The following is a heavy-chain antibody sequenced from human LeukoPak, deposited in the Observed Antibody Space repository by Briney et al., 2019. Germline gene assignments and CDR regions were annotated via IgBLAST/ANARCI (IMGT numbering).Heavy chain of an antibody. CDR2: IWYDGSNK. J-gene: IGHJ2*01. V-gene: IGHV3-33*01. CDR1: GFTFSSYG. CDR3: ARTCSGGSCYGVWYFDL. Sequence: GGSLRLSCAASGFTFSSYGMHWVRQAPGKWLEWVALIWYDGSNKYYAGSVKGRFTISRDNSENTLYLQMNSLRAEDTAVYYCARTCSGGSCYGVWYFDLWGRGTLVTVSS. D-gene: IGHD2-15*01.